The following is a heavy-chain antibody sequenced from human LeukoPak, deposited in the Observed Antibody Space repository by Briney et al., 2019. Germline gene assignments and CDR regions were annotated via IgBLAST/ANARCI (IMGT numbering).Heavy chain of an antibody. J-gene: IGHJ4*02. V-gene: IGHV3-30*03. Sequence: GRSLRLSCAASGFSFRSYGMHWVRQAPGKGLEWVAVISSDEINEYYADSVKGRFTISRDNAKNSLYLQMNSLRAEDTAVYYCVREARERGGFDYWGQGTLVTVSS. CDR3: VREARERGGFDY. CDR2: ISSDEINE. CDR1: GFSFRSYG. D-gene: IGHD5-24*01.